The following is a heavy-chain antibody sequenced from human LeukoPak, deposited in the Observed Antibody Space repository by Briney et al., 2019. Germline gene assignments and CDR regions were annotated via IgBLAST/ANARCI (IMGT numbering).Heavy chain of an antibody. D-gene: IGHD1-1*01. CDR3: AKDLKDNPNWFDP. CDR2: TSGSGGST. CDR1: GFTFSSYA. J-gene: IGHJ5*02. Sequence: GGSLRLSCAASGFTFSSYAMSWVRQAPGKGLEWVSATSGSGGSTYCADSVKGRFTISRDNSKNTLYLQMNSLRAEDTAVYYCAKDLKDNPNWFDPWGQGTLVTVSS. V-gene: IGHV3-23*01.